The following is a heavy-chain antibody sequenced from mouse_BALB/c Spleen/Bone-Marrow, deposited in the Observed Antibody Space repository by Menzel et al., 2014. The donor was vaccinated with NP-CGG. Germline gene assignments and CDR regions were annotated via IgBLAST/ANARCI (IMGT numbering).Heavy chain of an antibody. CDR3: ARELTGPRFAY. J-gene: IGHJ3*01. CDR1: GYSITSGYY. Sequence: VQLQQPGPGPVKPSQSLSLTCSVTGYSITSGYYWNWIRQFPGNKLEWMGYISYDGNNNYNPSLKNRISITRDTSKNQFSLKLNSVTIEDPATYYCARELTGPRFAYWGQGTLVTVSA. CDR2: ISYDGNN. V-gene: IGHV3-6*02. D-gene: IGHD4-1*01.